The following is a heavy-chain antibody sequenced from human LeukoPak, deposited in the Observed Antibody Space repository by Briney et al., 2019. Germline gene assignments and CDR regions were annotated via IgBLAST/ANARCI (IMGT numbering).Heavy chain of an antibody. CDR3: TRDGYDY. V-gene: IGHV3-74*01. D-gene: IGHD6-25*01. Sequence: GGSLRLSCAASGFTFSSYWMHWVRQAPGKGLVWVLRINSDGRSINYADSMNGRSPISRDNAKNTLYLQMNSRRAEDTAVYYYTRDGYDYWGQGSLVTVSS. CDR1: GFTFSSYW. J-gene: IGHJ4*02. CDR2: INSDGRSI.